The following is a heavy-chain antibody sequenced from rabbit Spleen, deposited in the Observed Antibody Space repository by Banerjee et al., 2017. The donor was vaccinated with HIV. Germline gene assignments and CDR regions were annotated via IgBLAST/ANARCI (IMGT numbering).Heavy chain of an antibody. J-gene: IGHJ6*01. CDR3: ARDSGSSFSSYGMDL. V-gene: IGHV1S40*01. D-gene: IGHD8-1*01. Sequence: QSLEESGGGLVQPEGSLALTCKASGFSFSGSHYMCWVRQAPGKGLEWIACIYNGDGNTYYASWAKGRFTISKASSTTVTLQMTSLTAADTATYFCARDSGSSFSSYGMDLWGPGTLVTVS. CDR2: IYNGDGNT. CDR1: GFSFSGSHY.